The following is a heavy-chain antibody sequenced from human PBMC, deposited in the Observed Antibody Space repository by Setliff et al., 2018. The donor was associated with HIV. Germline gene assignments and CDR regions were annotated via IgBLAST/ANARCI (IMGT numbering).Heavy chain of an antibody. Sequence: NWVRQAPGKGLDWIGNIYYIGNTDYNPSLKSRVTISIDTSKDQFSLKLSSVTAADTAIYYCARVPRITTLRNAFDIWGQGTMVTVSS. CDR2: IYYIGNT. CDR3: ARVPRITTLRNAFDI. D-gene: IGHD3-3*01. J-gene: IGHJ3*02. V-gene: IGHV4-31*02.